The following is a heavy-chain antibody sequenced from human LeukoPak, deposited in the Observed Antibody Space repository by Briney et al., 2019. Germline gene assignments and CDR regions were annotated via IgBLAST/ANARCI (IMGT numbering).Heavy chain of an antibody. CDR1: GYTFTSYY. CDR2: INPSGGST. V-gene: IGHV1-46*01. D-gene: IGHD2-21*01. Sequence: ASVKDSCKASGYTFTSYYMHWVRQAPGQGLEWMGIINPSGGSTSYAQKFQGRVTMTRDTSTSTVYMELSSLRSEDTAVYYCARAGEGFGLDTSIDYWGQGTLVTVSS. J-gene: IGHJ4*02. CDR3: ARAGEGFGLDTSIDY.